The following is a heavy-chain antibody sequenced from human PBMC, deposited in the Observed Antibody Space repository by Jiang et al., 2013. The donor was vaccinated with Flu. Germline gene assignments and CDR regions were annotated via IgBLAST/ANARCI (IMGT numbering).Heavy chain of an antibody. J-gene: IGHJ4*02. D-gene: IGHD3-3*01. CDR2: INPNSGGT. Sequence: GAEVKKPGASVKVSCKASGYTFTGYYMHWVRQAPGQGLEWMGWINPNSGGTNYAQKFQGRVTMTRDTSISTAYMELSRLRSDDTAVYYCARVAHYDFWSGYHEWGQGTLVTVSS. CDR3: ARVAHYDFWSGYHE. CDR1: GYTFTGYY. V-gene: IGHV1-2*02.